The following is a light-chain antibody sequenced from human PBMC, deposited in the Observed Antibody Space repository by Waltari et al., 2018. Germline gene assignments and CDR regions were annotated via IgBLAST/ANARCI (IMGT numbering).Light chain of an antibody. CDR3: QQYNQWPLT. J-gene: IGKJ4*01. CDR1: QSVPNT. V-gene: IGKV3-15*01. Sequence: IVMTQSPATLSVSPGERATLSCRASQSVPNTLAWYQQGPGQAPRLHIYDASTRATGIPDRFSGSGSGTEFTLTITSLQSEDCTVYYCQQYNQWPLTFGGGTKVEIK. CDR2: DAS.